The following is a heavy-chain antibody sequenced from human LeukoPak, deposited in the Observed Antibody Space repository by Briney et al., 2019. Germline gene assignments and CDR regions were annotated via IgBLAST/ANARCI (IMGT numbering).Heavy chain of an antibody. CDR3: ARELTYYYGSGTPVNAFDI. CDR1: GGSISSGTYY. D-gene: IGHD3-10*01. CDR2: IYSSGST. V-gene: IGHV4-61*02. J-gene: IGHJ3*02. Sequence: PSETLSLICTVSGGSISSGTYYWSWMRQPAGKGLEWIGRIYSSGSTNYKPSLKSRATIPVDTSKNQLSLKLSCVAAAGTAVYYCARELTYYYGSGTPVNAFDIWGQGTMVTVSS.